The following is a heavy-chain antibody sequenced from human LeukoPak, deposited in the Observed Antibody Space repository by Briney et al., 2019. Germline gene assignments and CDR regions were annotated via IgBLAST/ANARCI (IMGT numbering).Heavy chain of an antibody. CDR2: IYYSGST. D-gene: IGHD3-16*02. J-gene: IGHJ4*02. Sequence: PSETLSLTCTVSGGSISSSSYYWGWIRQPPGKGLERIGSIYYSGSTYYNPSLKSRVTISVDTSKNQFSLKLSSVTAADTAVYYCARLVVFEVGELSLFGNTPYYFDYWGQGTLVTVSS. V-gene: IGHV4-39*01. CDR1: GGSISSSSYY. CDR3: ARLVVFEVGELSLFGNTPYYFDY.